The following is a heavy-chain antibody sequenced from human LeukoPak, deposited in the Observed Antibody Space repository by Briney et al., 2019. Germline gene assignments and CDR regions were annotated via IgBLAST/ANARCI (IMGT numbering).Heavy chain of an antibody. CDR1: GYSFTSYG. V-gene: IGHV1-18*01. J-gene: IGHJ4*02. CDR2: ISTYNGNT. CDR3: ARDPNTLLGVILDY. Sequence: ASVKVSCKASGYSFTSYGISWVRQAPGQGLEWMGWISTYNGNTNYAQKLQGRVTMTTDISTSTVYMELRSLRSDDTAVYYCARDPNTLLGVILDYWGQGTLVTVSS. D-gene: IGHD3-16*01.